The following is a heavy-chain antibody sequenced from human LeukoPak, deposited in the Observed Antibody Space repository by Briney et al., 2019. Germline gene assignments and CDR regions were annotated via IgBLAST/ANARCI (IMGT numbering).Heavy chain of an antibody. D-gene: IGHD3-10*01. CDR2: IGIDSGNT. Sequence: GGSLRLSCTASGFPFIEYSMNWVRQVPGKGLEWISYIGIDSGNTKYADSVRGRFTISADKAKNSLYLQMNSLRAEDTAVYYCARPQGSGTYYDAFDIWGQGTMVTVSS. J-gene: IGHJ3*02. CDR3: ARPQGSGTYYDAFDI. CDR1: GFPFIEYS. V-gene: IGHV3-48*01.